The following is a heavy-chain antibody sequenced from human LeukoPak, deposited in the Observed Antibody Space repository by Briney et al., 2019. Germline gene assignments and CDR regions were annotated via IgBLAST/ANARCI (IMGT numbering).Heavy chain of an antibody. J-gene: IGHJ4*02. D-gene: IGHD2-21*01. CDR1: GGFISSYY. Sequence: PSETLSLTCTVSGGFISSYYWSWIRQPPGKGLEWIGYLYYSGSTNYNPSLKSRVTISVDTSKNQFSLKLSSVTAADTAVYYCARDLDGSGGDSPFDYWGQGTLVTVSS. CDR3: ARDLDGSGGDSPFDY. CDR2: LYYSGST. V-gene: IGHV4-59*01.